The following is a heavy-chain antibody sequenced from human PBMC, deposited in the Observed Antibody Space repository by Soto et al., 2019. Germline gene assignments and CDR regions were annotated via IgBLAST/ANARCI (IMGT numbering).Heavy chain of an antibody. V-gene: IGHV3-30*18. D-gene: IGHD5-18*01. J-gene: IGHJ6*03. Sequence: GGSLRLSCAASGFTFSSYGMHWVRQAPGKGLEWVAVISYDGSNKYYADSVKGRFTISRDNSKNTLYLQMNSLRAEDTAVYYCAKDGGYSYGSRYYYYMDVWGKGTTVTVSS. CDR1: GFTFSSYG. CDR2: ISYDGSNK. CDR3: AKDGGYSYGSRYYYYMDV.